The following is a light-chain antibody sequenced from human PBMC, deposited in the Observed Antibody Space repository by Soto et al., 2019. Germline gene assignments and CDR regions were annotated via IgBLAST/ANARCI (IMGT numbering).Light chain of an antibody. J-gene: IGLJ1*01. CDR2: EVS. CDR3: DSYTSSRAYV. V-gene: IGLV2-14*01. Sequence: QAVVTQPASVSGSPGQSITISCTGTSSDVGGYNYVSWYQQQAGKAPKLIIHEVSNRPSGVSNRFSGSKSGNTASLTISGLQAEDEADYYCDSYTSSRAYVFGIGTKVTVL. CDR1: SSDVGGYNY.